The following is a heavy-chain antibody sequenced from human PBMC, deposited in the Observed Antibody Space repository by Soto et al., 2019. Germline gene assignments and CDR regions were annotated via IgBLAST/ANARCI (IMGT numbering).Heavy chain of an antibody. CDR1: GGSISSYY. V-gene: IGHV4-59*01. Sequence: QVQLQESGPGLVKPSETLSLTCSVSGGSISSYYWSWIRQPPGKQLEWIGYIYDSGSTNYNPSLKIRVTRSVDTSKNQFSLKMTSVCAADTAVYYCARLAMAGGIDLDYWGRVTLVTVSS. D-gene: IGHD3-16*01. J-gene: IGHJ4*02. CDR3: ARLAMAGGIDLDY. CDR2: IYDSGST.